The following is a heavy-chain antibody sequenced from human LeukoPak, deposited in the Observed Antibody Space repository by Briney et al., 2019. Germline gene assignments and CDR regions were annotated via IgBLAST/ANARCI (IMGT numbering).Heavy chain of an antibody. Sequence: ASVKVSCKASGYTFTNYGSSWVRQAPGQGLEWMGWISAYNGNTNYAQKLQGRVTMTTDTSTSTAYMELRSLRSDDTAVYYCARSYYDSSGYQRYAFDIWGQGTMVTVSS. CDR1: GYTFTNYG. D-gene: IGHD3-22*01. CDR3: ARSYYDSSGYQRYAFDI. V-gene: IGHV1-18*01. J-gene: IGHJ3*02. CDR2: ISAYNGNT.